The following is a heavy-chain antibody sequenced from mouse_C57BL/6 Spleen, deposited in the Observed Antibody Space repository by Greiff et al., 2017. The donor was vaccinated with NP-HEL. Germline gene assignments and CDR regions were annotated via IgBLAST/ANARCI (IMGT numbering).Heavy chain of an antibody. CDR3: ARLRFDY. J-gene: IGHJ2*01. V-gene: IGHV1-55*01. CDR1: GYTFTSYW. Sequence: QVQLKESGPELVKPGASVKMSCKASGYTFTSYWITWVKQRPGQGLEWIGDIYPGSGSTNYNEKFKSKATLTVDTSSSTAYMQLSSLTSEDSAVYYCARLRFDYWGQGTTLTVSS. CDR2: IYPGSGST.